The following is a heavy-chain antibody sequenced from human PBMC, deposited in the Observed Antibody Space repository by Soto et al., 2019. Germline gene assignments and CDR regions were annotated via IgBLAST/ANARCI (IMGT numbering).Heavy chain of an antibody. V-gene: IGHV1-69*13. CDR2: IIPIFGTA. Sequence: ASVKVSCKASGGTFSSYAISWVRQAPGQGLEWMGGIIPIFGTANYAQKFQGRVTITADESTSTAYMELSSLRSEDTAVYYCARRGRGYSYGHLWYYYGMHVWGQGTTVTVSS. CDR1: GGTFSSYA. CDR3: ARRGRGYSYGHLWYYYGMHV. D-gene: IGHD5-18*01. J-gene: IGHJ6*02.